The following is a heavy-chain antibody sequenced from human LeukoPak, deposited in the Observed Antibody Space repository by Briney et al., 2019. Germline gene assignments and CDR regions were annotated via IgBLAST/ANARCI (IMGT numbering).Heavy chain of an antibody. D-gene: IGHD3-3*01. CDR3: AKDRSDYDFWSDGGYFDY. CDR2: IRYDGSNK. CDR1: GFTFSSYG. J-gene: IGHJ4*02. Sequence: GGSLRLSCAASGFTFSSYGMHWVRQAPGKGLDRVPLIRYDGSNKYYADSVKGRFTISRDNSKNTLYLQMNSLRAEDTAVYYCAKDRSDYDFWSDGGYFDYWGQGTLVTVSS. V-gene: IGHV3-30*02.